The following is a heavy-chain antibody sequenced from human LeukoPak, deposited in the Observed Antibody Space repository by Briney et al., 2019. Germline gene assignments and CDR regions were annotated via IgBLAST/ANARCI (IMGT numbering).Heavy chain of an antibody. CDR3: AKGGRLWFGELLYDY. CDR1: GFTFSSYG. J-gene: IGHJ4*02. D-gene: IGHD3-10*01. V-gene: IGHV3-30*18. Sequence: GGSLRLSCAASGFTFSSYGMHWVRQAPGKGLEWVAVISYDGSNKYYADSVKGRFTISRDNSKNMLYLQMNSLRAEDAAVYYCAKGGRLWFGELLYDYWGQGTLVTVSS. CDR2: ISYDGSNK.